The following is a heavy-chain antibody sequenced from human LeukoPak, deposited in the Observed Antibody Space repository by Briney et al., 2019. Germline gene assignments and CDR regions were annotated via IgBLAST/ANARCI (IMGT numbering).Heavy chain of an antibody. D-gene: IGHD6-19*01. Sequence: ASVKVSCKASGYTFTSYGISWVRQAPGQGLECMGWNSAYNGNTNYAQKLQGRVTMTTDTSTSTAYMELRSLRSDDTAVYYCARALYSSGWSGVYFDYWGQGTLVTVSS. CDR2: NSAYNGNT. CDR3: ARALYSSGWSGVYFDY. CDR1: GYTFTSYG. J-gene: IGHJ4*02. V-gene: IGHV1-18*01.